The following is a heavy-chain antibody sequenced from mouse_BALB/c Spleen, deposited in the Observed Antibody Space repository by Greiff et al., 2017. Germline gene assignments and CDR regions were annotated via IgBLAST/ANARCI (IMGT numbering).Heavy chain of an antibody. V-gene: IGHV1-80*01. CDR1: GYAFSSYW. D-gene: IGHD1-1*01. CDR3: ARQDTTPWFAY. CDR2: IYPGDGDT. Sequence: VQVVESGAELVRPGSSVKISCKASGYAFSSYWMNWVKQRPGQGLEWIGQIYPGDGDTNYNGKFKGKATLTADKSSSTAYMQLSSLTSEDSAVYFCARQDTTPWFAYWGQGTLVTVSA. J-gene: IGHJ3*01.